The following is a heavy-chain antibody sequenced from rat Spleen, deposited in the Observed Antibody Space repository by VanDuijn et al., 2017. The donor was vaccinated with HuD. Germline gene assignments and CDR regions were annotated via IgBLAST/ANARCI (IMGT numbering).Heavy chain of an antibody. Sequence: EVQLQESGPGLVKPSQSLSLTCSVTGFSITSSYRWNWIRQFPGNKLEWMGYINSAGSSNYNPSLKSRISITRDTSKKQFFLQVNSVTTEDTATYYCARAYYDGSYYDYWGQGVMVTVSS. CDR2: INSAGSS. CDR1: GFSITSSYR. CDR3: ARAYYDGSYYDY. V-gene: IGHV3-3*01. J-gene: IGHJ2*01. D-gene: IGHD1-12*02.